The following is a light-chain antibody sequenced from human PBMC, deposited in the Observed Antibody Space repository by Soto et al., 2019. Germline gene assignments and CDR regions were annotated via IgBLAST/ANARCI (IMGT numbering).Light chain of an antibody. V-gene: IGKV1-12*01. CDR2: GAS. J-gene: IGKJ5*01. Sequence: DIQMTQSPSSVSASVGDRVTITCRASQDIRTWLAWYQQKPGKAPKILIYGASSLQSGVTSRFSGSGSGTYFTLTISSLQPEDFATYYCQHANSFPITFGQGTRLEIK. CDR1: QDIRTW. CDR3: QHANSFPIT.